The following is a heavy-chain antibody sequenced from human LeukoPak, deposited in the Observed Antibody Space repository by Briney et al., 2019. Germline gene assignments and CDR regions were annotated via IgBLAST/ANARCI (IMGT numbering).Heavy chain of an antibody. CDR1: GFTFSRYW. CDR2: IKQDGSGK. Sequence: GGSLRLSCAASGFTFSRYWMTWVRQAPGKGPEWVANIKQDGSGKYYVDSVKGRFTISRDNAKNSLYLQMNSLRAEDTAVYYCARDHGSWYYFDFWGQGTLVTVSS. D-gene: IGHD6-13*01. CDR3: ARDHGSWYYFDF. V-gene: IGHV3-7*01. J-gene: IGHJ4*02.